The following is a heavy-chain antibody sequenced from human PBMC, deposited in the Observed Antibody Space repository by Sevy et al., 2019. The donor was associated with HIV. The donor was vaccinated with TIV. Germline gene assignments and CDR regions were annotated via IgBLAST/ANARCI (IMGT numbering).Heavy chain of an antibody. V-gene: IGHV3-23*01. D-gene: IGHD1-7*01. Sequence: GGSLRLSCAASGFTFSSFAMSWVRQAPGKGLEWVSAISGSGGSTYYADSVKGRFTISRDNSKNTLYLQMNILRAENTAVYYCAKDFGTITGTTMLVYYYYYGMDVWCQGTTVTVSS. CDR1: GFTFSSFA. J-gene: IGHJ6*02. CDR2: ISGSGGST. CDR3: AKDFGTITGTTMLVYYYYYGMDV.